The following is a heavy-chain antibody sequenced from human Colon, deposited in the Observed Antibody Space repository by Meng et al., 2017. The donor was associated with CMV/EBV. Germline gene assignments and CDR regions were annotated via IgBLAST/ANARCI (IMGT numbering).Heavy chain of an antibody. D-gene: IGHD1-26*01. CDR3: AGGSYQAWELLHY. CDR2: IRHSGSTSY. J-gene: IGHJ4*02. CDR1: GGSFSRYY. V-gene: IGHV4-34*01. Sequence: QVQLQEWGPGLVKPSQTLSLPCAVYGGSFSRYYWCWIRHPPGRGLGWIGEIRHSGSTSYSYNSSLKSRVTISIDTSKNQFSLELTSVTAADTAVYHCAGGSYQAWELLHYWGQGTLVTVSS.